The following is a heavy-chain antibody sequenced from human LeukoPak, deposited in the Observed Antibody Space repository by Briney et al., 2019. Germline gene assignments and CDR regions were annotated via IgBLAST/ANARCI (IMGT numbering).Heavy chain of an antibody. CDR2: MNPNSGNT. CDR3: ARGEGILTGSSSAQSDKYYYYYYMDV. Sequence: EASVKVSCKASGYTFTSYDINWVRQATGQGLEWMGWMNPNSGNTGYAQKFQGRVTMTRNTSISTAYMELSSLRSEDTAVYYCARGEGILTGSSSAQSDKYYYYYYMDVWGKGTTVTISS. D-gene: IGHD3-9*01. J-gene: IGHJ6*03. V-gene: IGHV1-8*01. CDR1: GYTFTSYD.